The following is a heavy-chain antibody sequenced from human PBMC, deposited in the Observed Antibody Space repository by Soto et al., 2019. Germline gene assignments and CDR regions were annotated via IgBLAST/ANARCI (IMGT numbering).Heavy chain of an antibody. J-gene: IGHJ4*02. Sequence: EVQLLESGGGSVQPGGSLRLSCAASGFTFSNYAMTWVRQAPGKGLEWVSTMSGTAGNTYYADSVKGRFTLSRDNSKNPLYLQITSLRAEDTAVYYCAIKYYFGSGSYVFYFDYWGQGTLVTVSS. V-gene: IGHV3-23*01. D-gene: IGHD3-10*01. CDR3: AIKYYFGSGSYVFYFDY. CDR2: MSGTAGNT. CDR1: GFTFSNYA.